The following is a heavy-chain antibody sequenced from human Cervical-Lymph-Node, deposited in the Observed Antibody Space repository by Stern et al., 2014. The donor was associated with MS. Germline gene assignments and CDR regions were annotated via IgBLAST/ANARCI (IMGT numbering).Heavy chain of an antibody. CDR2: INTTTGNP. CDR1: GYNVTTYA. D-gene: IGHD4-23*01. V-gene: IGHV7-4-1*02. CDR3: ATWGAGNSPPLFY. J-gene: IGHJ4*02. Sequence: QEQLVQSGSELRKPGASVKVSCKASGYNVTTYAMNWVRQAPGQGLEWMGWINTTTGNPTFAQGFTGRFVFSLDTSINTAYLQITSLKAEDSAVYYCATWGAGNSPPLFYWGQGTLVTVSS.